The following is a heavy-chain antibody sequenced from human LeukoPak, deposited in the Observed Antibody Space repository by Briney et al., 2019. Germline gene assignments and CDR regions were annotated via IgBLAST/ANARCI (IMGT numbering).Heavy chain of an antibody. D-gene: IGHD3-22*01. CDR3: AKAMLMTYYYDSSGYVSDY. V-gene: IGHV3-23*01. Sequence: GGSLRLSCAASGFTFSSYAMSWVRQAPGKGLEWVSAISGIGGSTYYADYVKGRFTISRDNSKNTLYLQMNSLRAEDTAVYYCAKAMLMTYYYDSSGYVSDYWGQGTLVTVSS. CDR1: GFTFSSYA. CDR2: ISGIGGST. J-gene: IGHJ4*02.